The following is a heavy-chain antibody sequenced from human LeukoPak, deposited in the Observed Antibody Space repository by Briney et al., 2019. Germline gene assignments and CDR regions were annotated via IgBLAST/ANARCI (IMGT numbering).Heavy chain of an antibody. D-gene: IGHD3-10*01. CDR3: AKDATPLLLWFGESVFGYFDY. J-gene: IGHJ4*02. CDR1: GFTFGSYA. Sequence: QPGGSLRLSCAASGFTFGSYAMSWVRQAPGKGLEWVSAISGSGGSTYSADSVKGRFTISRDNSKNTLYLQMNSLRAEDTAVYYCAKDATPLLLWFGESVFGYFDYWGQGTLVTVSS. V-gene: IGHV3-23*01. CDR2: ISGSGGST.